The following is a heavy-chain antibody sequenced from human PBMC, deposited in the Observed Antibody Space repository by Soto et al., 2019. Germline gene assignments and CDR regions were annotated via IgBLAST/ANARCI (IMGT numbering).Heavy chain of an antibody. J-gene: IGHJ6*02. Sequence: GGSLRLSCAASGFTFSDAWMSWVRQAPGKGLEWVGRIKSKTDGGTTSYAAPLEGRFTIPRDDSNDTLYLQMNSLKPDDTAVYYCTTHSPAHPIISHYYFGMDVWGQGTTVTV. V-gene: IGHV3-15*01. CDR1: GFTFSDAW. CDR2: IKSKTDGGTT. CDR3: TTHSPAHPIISHYYFGMDV. D-gene: IGHD3-3*02.